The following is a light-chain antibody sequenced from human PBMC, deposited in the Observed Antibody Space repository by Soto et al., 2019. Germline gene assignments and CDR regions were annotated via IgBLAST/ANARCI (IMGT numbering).Light chain of an antibody. CDR2: DAS. CDR3: QQFNSYPHPGLT. Sequence: AIQLTQSPSSLSASVGDRVTITCRASQGISSALAWYQQKPGKAPKLLIYDASSLESGVPSRFSGSGSGTDFTLTISSLQPEDFATYYCQQFNSYPHPGLTFGGGTKVEIK. J-gene: IGKJ4*01. V-gene: IGKV1-13*02. CDR1: QGISSA.